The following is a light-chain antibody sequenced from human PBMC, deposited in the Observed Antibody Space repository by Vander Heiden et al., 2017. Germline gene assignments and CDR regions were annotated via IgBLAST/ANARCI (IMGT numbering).Light chain of an antibody. J-gene: IGKJ1*01. CDR1: QTISDP. CDR3: QESHSTPS. Sequence: DIPMTHSPSPLSASIGDTVTFTCRAPQTISDPLNWYQHKPGQAPRLLIYTSSTLQSGVPSRFSGSGSETDFTLTINGLQPEDFASYFWQESHSTPSFGQGTKVKIK. CDR2: TSS. V-gene: IGKV1-39*01.